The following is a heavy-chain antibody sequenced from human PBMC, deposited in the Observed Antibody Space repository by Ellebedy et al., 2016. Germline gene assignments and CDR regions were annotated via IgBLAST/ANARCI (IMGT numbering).Heavy chain of an antibody. CDR1: GGSISSYY. CDR2: IYTSGST. V-gene: IGHV4-4*07. CDR3: ARDFDDYGEYYYYGMDV. D-gene: IGHD4-17*01. Sequence: GSLRLXXTVSGGSISSYYWSWIRQPAGKGLEWIGRIYTSGSTNYNPSLKSRVTMSVDTSKNQFSLKLSSVTAADTAVYYCARDFDDYGEYYYYGMDVWGQGTTVTVSS. J-gene: IGHJ6*02.